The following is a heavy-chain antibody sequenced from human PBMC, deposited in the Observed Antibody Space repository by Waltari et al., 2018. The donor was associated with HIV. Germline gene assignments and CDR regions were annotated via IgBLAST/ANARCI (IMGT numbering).Heavy chain of an antibody. CDR2: IKNGGNT. Sequence: QVHLQQWGAGLLKPSETLSLTCAVYGGSFSGYSWSWIRQSPGRGLEWIGEIKNGGNTNYNPSLKSRVTISQDTSKNQFSLKLTSVTAADTAVYYCARWCWGYRWTCDAFDIWGQGTMVTVSS. D-gene: IGHD2-8*02. CDR1: GGSFSGYS. CDR3: ARWCWGYRWTCDAFDI. J-gene: IGHJ3*02. V-gene: IGHV4-34*02.